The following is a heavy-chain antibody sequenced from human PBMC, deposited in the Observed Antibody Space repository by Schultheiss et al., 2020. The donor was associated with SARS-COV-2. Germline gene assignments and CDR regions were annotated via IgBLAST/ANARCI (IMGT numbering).Heavy chain of an antibody. V-gene: IGHV4-59*12. J-gene: IGHJ5*02. CDR3: ARTRSPFDP. CDR1: GGSISSYY. Sequence: SQTLSLTCTVSGGSISSYYWSWIRQPPGKGLEWIGYIYYSGSTNYNPSLKSRVIISVDTSKNQFSLKLSSVTAADTAVYYCARTRSPFDPWGQGTLVTVSS. CDR2: IYYSGST.